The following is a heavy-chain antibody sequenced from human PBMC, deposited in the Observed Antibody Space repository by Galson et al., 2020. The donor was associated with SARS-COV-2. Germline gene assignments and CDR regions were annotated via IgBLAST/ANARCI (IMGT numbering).Heavy chain of an antibody. J-gene: IGHJ4*02. CDR1: GFTFSNAW. Sequence: GASMKISCAAYGFTFSNAWMSWVRQAPGKGLEWIGRTKSKTDGGTTEYAAPVKGRITISRDDSKNTLYLQMNSMKTEDTAVYYCTTATHTYYDMLTGYYQLYYGGQGTRVTVSS. CDR2: TKSKTDGGTT. D-gene: IGHD3-9*01. CDR3: TTATHTYYDMLTGYYQLYY. V-gene: IGHV3-15*01.